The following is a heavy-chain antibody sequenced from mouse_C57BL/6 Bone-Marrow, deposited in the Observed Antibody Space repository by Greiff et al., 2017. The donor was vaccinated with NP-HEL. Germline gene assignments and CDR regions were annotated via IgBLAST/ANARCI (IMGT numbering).Heavy chain of an antibody. Sequence: LQESGAELVRPGTSVKVSCKASGYAFTNYLIEWVKQRPGQGLEWIGVINPGSGGTNYNEKFKGKATLTADKSSSTAYMQLSSLTSEDSAVYFCARRIYGNYAWFAYWGQGTLVTVSA. V-gene: IGHV1-54*01. J-gene: IGHJ3*01. CDR2: INPGSGGT. CDR1: GYAFTNYL. CDR3: ARRIYGNYAWFAY. D-gene: IGHD2-1*01.